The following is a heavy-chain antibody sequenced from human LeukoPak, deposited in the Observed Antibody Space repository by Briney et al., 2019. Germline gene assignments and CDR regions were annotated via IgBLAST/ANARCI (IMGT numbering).Heavy chain of an antibody. D-gene: IGHD3-22*01. CDR3: ARQAQGTYYYDSSGYYFDY. CDR2: IYTSGST. J-gene: IGHJ4*02. Sequence: SETLSLTCTVSGGSISSYYWSWIRQPPGKGLEWIGYIYTSGSTNYNPSPKSRVTISVDTSKNQFSLKLSSVTAADTAVYYCARQAQGTYYYDSSGYYFDYWGQGTLVTVSS. CDR1: GGSISSYY. V-gene: IGHV4-4*09.